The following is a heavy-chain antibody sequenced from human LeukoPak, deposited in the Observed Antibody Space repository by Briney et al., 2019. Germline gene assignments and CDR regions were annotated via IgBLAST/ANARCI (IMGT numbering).Heavy chain of an antibody. CDR2: IKQEGSDK. CDR1: GFTFSNYW. CDR3: ARSGSNGDDY. D-gene: IGHD5-24*01. Sequence: GGSLRLSCAASGFTFSNYWMNWVRQATGKGPEWVANIKQEGSDKNYVGSVRGRFTISRDNAKNLLYLLMHSLRVEDTAVYYCARSGSNGDDYWGQGTLVTVS. V-gene: IGHV3-7*01. J-gene: IGHJ4*02.